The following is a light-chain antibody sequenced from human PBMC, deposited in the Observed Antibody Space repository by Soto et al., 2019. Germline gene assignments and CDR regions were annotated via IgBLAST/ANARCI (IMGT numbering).Light chain of an antibody. CDR3: QQYGASPFT. J-gene: IGKJ3*01. CDR1: RPAYINA. Sequence: VVLTQSPATLSLSPGETATLSCRASRPAYINALAWYQQKPGRTPTLLIYGASTRATAIPDRFSATGSGTDFSLTISSVEPEDFAVYYCQQYGASPFTFGPGTRVEI. V-gene: IGKV3-20*01. CDR2: GAS.